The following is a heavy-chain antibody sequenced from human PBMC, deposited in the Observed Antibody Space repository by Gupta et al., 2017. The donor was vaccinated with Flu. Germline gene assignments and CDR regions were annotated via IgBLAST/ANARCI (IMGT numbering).Heavy chain of an antibody. CDR2: ISWNSGSI. V-gene: IGHV3-9*01. Sequence: EVQLVESGGGLVQPGRSLRLSCAASGFTFDDYAMHWVRQAPGKGLEWVSGISWNSGSIGYADSVKGRFTISRDNAKNSLYLQMNSLRAEDTALYYCAKDILEFGEPSSDAFDIWGQGTMVTVSS. CDR3: AKDILEFGEPSSDAFDI. J-gene: IGHJ3*02. CDR1: GFTFDDYA. D-gene: IGHD3-10*01.